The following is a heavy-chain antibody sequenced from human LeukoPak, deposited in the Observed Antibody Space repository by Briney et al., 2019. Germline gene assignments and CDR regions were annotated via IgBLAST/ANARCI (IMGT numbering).Heavy chain of an antibody. J-gene: IGHJ4*02. CDR2: IGDSGSGG. D-gene: IGHD4-23*01. CDR3: SGIKYGGNSGYHFDY. V-gene: IGHV3-23*01. Sequence: GGSLRLSCSASGFNFNYFAMSWVRQAPGKRLEWVSTIGDSGSGGSYADSVRGRFTISRDNSKNMVYLQMHSLRVDDSAVYYCSGIKYGGNSGYHFDYWGQGTLVTVSS. CDR1: GFNFNYFA.